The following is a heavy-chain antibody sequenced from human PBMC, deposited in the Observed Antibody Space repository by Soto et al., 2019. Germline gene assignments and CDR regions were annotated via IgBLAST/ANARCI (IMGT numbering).Heavy chain of an antibody. D-gene: IGHD5-18*01. CDR1: GGTFYTYT. CDR3: ARIPRYSLPTSDDFDS. J-gene: IGHJ4*02. Sequence: QVQLVQSGAEARKPGSSVQVSCKASGGTFYTYTFSWVLQAPGQGLEWMGSITPIYPTTNYAEKFQGRLTVTADGSTNTADMELNSLTSEDTAVYYSARIPRYSLPTSDDFDSCGQGTLVTVSS. V-gene: IGHV1-69*15. CDR2: ITPIYPTT.